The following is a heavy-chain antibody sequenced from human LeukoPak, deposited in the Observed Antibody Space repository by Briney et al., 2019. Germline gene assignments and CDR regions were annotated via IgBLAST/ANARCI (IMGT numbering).Heavy chain of an antibody. J-gene: IGHJ4*02. V-gene: IGHV3-7*01. Sequence: GGSLRLSCAASGFTFSTFWVSWVRQAPGKGLEWVANIKEDGSEKYYVDSMKGRFTVSRDNAKNSLYLQMDSLRAVDTAVYYCARGGTFVSDYWGQGTLVTVSS. CDR3: ARGGTFVSDY. D-gene: IGHD1-1*01. CDR2: IKEDGSEK. CDR1: GFTFSTFW.